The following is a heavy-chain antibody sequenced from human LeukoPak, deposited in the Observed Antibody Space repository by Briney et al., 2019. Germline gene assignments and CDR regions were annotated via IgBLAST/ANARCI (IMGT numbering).Heavy chain of an antibody. J-gene: IGHJ4*02. D-gene: IGHD1-26*01. CDR1: GGTFSSYA. CDR2: IIPIFCTA. CDR3: AREVGHSYFDY. Sequence: SVKVSCKASGGTFSSYAISWVRQAPGQGLEGMGGIIPIFCTANYAQKFQDRGTITTDEYTSTDYMEMSSLRSEDTAVYYCAREVGHSYFDYWGQGTLVTVSS. V-gene: IGHV1-69*05.